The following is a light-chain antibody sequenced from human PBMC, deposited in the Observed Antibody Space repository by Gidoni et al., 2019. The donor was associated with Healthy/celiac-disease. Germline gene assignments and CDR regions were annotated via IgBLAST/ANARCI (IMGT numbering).Light chain of an antibody. CDR1: HGISSY. J-gene: IGKJ5*01. CDR2: AAS. CDR3: QQSYSTVIT. Sequence: DLHITQSPSSLSASLGDRVTITCRASHGISSYFNWYHQKPGKAPKLLIYAASSLQSGVPSRFSGSGSGTDVNRTISSQQPEDFATYYCQQSYSTVITFGQGTRLEIK. V-gene: IGKV1-39*01.